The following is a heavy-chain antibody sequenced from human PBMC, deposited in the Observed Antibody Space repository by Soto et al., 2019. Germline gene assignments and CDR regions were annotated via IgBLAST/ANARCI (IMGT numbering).Heavy chain of an antibody. CDR2: PDPARGRA. J-gene: IGHJ6*01. V-gene: IGHV1-46*01. D-gene: IGHD2-15*01. CDR1: GYAFSAYY. Sequence: AQSGSEVKRPGASVRASCETSGYAFSAYYIHLLRHAPGIGLQWLVFPDPARGRAILGSRFKGRVSMTGDASRSTVYVVMRALTAGDTAGCYCARGLVPRALLGLWGQGTGVSVS. CDR3: ARGLVPRALLGL.